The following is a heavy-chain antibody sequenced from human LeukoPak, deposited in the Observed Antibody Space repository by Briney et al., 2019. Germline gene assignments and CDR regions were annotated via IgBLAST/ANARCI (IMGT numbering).Heavy chain of an antibody. D-gene: IGHD2-15*01. CDR2: IHTRGTT. CDR3: ARRSCSGGTCYESRGWFDS. V-gene: IGHV4-61*02. J-gene: IGHJ5*01. Sequence: PSETLSLTCTVSGSSISSGVYYWSWIRQPAGKGLEWIGRIHTRGTTNYNPSLKSRVTISVDTSKNQFSLKLSSVTAADTAVYYCARRSCSGGTCYESRGWFDSWGQGTLVTVSS. CDR1: GSSISSGVYY.